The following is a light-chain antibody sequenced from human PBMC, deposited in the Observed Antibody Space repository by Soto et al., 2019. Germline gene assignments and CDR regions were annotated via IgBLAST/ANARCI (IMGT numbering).Light chain of an antibody. Sequence: DIQMTQSPSSLSASVGDRVTITCRASQSISSYLNWYQQKPGKAPKLLIYAASSLQSGVPSRFSGSGSGTVFTLTISSLQPEDFATYYCQQSYSTFPLTYGGGTKVEIK. CDR2: AAS. CDR3: QQSYSTFPLT. V-gene: IGKV1-39*01. J-gene: IGKJ4*01. CDR1: QSISSY.